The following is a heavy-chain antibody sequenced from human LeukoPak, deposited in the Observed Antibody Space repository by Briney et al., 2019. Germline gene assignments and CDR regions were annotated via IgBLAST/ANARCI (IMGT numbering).Heavy chain of an antibody. CDR2: ISAYNGNT. J-gene: IGHJ5*02. Sequence: ASVKVSCKASGYTFTSYGISWVRQAPGQGLEWMGWISAYNGNTNYAQNFQDRVTMTTDTSTSTVYMELRSLRSDDTAVYYCARGLPIVSRSWYPFDPWGQGTLVTVSS. D-gene: IGHD6-13*01. CDR3: ARGLPIVSRSWYPFDP. CDR1: GYTFTSYG. V-gene: IGHV1-18*01.